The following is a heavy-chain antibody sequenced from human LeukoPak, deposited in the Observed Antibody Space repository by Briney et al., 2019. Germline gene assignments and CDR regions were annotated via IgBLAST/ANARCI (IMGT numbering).Heavy chain of an antibody. Sequence: GGSLRLSRAASGFTFNDYEMTWVRQAPGKGLEWISYISSNGRTRSYADSVKGRFTISRDNAKNSLFLQMGSLRAEDTAIYYCAELGITMIGGVWGKGTTVTISS. CDR3: AELGITMIGGV. J-gene: IGHJ6*04. V-gene: IGHV3-48*03. D-gene: IGHD3-10*02. CDR1: GFTFNDYE. CDR2: ISSNGRTR.